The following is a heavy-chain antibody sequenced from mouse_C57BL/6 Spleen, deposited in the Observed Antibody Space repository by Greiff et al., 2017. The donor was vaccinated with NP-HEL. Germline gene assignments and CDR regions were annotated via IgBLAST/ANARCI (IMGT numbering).Heavy chain of an antibody. CDR3: ARRTYYSNYVYAMDY. CDR2: IDPSDSYT. V-gene: IGHV1-69*01. Sequence: QVQLQHPGAELVMPGASVKLSCKASGYTFTSYWMHWVKQRPGQGLEWIGEIDPSDSYTNYNQKFKGKSTLTVDKSSSTAYMQLSSLTSEDSAVYYCARRTYYSNYVYAMDYWGQGTSVTVAS. CDR1: GYTFTSYW. J-gene: IGHJ4*01. D-gene: IGHD2-5*01.